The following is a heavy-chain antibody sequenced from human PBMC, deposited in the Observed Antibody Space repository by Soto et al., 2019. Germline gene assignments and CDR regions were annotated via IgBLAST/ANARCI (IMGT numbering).Heavy chain of an antibody. CDR3: ARSPLIAAAGTRFDY. Sequence: SETLSLTCTVSGGSISSSSYYWGWIRQPPGKGLEWIGSIYYSGSTNYNPSLKSRVTISVDTSKNQFSLKLSSVTAADTAVYYCARSPLIAAAGTRFDYWGQGTLVTVSS. J-gene: IGHJ4*02. CDR1: GGSISSSSYY. CDR2: IYYSGST. D-gene: IGHD6-13*01. V-gene: IGHV4-39*07.